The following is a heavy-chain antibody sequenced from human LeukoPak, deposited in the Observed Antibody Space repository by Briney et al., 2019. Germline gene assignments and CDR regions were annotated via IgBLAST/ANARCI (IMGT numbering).Heavy chain of an antibody. Sequence: GGSLRLSCAASGFTFSSYAMSWVRQAPGKGLEWVSAISGSGGSTYYADSVKGRFTISRDNSKNTLYLQMNSLRAEDTAVYYCAKDGYSYGIYYYYMDVWGKGTTVTVSS. J-gene: IGHJ6*03. CDR1: GFTFSSYA. CDR3: AKDGYSYGIYYYYMDV. CDR2: ISGSGGST. V-gene: IGHV3-23*01. D-gene: IGHD5-18*01.